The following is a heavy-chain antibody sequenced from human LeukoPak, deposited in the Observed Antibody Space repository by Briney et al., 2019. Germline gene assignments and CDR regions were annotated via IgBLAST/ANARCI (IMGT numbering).Heavy chain of an antibody. D-gene: IGHD3-22*01. CDR2: IYTSGST. J-gene: IGHJ3*02. CDR1: GGSISSGSYY. V-gene: IGHV4-61*02. Sequence: SETLSLACTVSGGSISSGSYYWTWIRQPAGKGLEWIGRIYTSGSTNYNPSLKSRVTISVDTSKNQFSLKLSSVTAADTAVYFCARGPYSYDSSGAFDIWGQGTMVTVSS. CDR3: ARGPYSYDSSGAFDI.